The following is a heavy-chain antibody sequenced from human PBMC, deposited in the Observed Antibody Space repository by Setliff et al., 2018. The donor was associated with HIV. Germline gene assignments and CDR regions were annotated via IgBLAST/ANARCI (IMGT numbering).Heavy chain of an antibody. Sequence: LSLTCAVSGGSISSDNWWTWVRQPPGKGLEWIGEIYHSEYTNYNASLKSRVSMSVDKSKNQFSLKLTSVTAADTAVYYCARGHCSGTNCYGVDYYGMDVWGQGTTVTVSS. CDR3: ARGHCSGTNCYGVDYYGMDV. CDR2: IYHSEYT. D-gene: IGHD2-2*01. J-gene: IGHJ6*02. CDR1: GGSISSDNW. V-gene: IGHV4-4*02.